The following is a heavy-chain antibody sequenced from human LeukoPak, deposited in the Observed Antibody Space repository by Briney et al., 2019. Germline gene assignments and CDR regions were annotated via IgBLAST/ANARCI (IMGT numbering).Heavy chain of an antibody. V-gene: IGHV1-69*04. CDR2: ITPILGIA. CDR3: ARGRDGYNDAFDI. CDR1: GGTFSSYA. D-gene: IGHD5-24*01. J-gene: IGHJ3*02. Sequence: SVKVSCKASGGTFSSYAISWVRQAPGQGLEWMGRITPILGIANYAQKFQGRVTITADKSTSTAYMELSSLRSEDTAVYYCARGRDGYNDAFDIWGQGTMVTVSS.